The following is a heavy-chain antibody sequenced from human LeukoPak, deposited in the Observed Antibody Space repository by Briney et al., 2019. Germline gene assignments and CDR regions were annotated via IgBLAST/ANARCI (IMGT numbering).Heavy chain of an antibody. V-gene: IGHV4-39*01. CDR1: GGSISSSSYY. CDR2: IYYSGST. D-gene: IGHD2-2*01. CDR3: ARRAKGIVVVPAAHVREGWFDP. Sequence: SETLSLTCTVSGGSISSSSYYWGWIRQPPGKGLEWIGSIYYSGSTYYNPSLKSRVTISVDTSKNQFSLKLSSVTAADTAVYYCARRAKGIVVVPAAHVREGWFDPWGQGTLVTVSS. J-gene: IGHJ5*02.